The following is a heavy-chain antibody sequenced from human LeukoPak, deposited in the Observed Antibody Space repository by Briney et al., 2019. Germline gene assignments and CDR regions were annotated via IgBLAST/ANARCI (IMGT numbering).Heavy chain of an antibody. Sequence: SETLSLTCTVSGGSISSYYWSWIRQPPGKGQEWIGYIYYSGGANNNPSLKGRVTISVDTSKNQFSLKLSSVTAADTAVYYCARGFIEMATVNYYYGMDVWGQGTTVTVSS. V-gene: IGHV4-59*01. D-gene: IGHD5-24*01. CDR1: GGSISSYY. J-gene: IGHJ6*02. CDR3: ARGFIEMATVNYYYGMDV. CDR2: IYYSGGA.